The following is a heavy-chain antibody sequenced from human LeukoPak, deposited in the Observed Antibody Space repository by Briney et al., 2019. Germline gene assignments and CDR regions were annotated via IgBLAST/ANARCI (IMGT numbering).Heavy chain of an antibody. Sequence: SSETPSPTRAVPGGPLGRGTHSRSRDRQPPGKGLEWIGYIYHTGSTYYNPSLKSRVTISLDRSKDQFSLNLSSVTAADTAVYYCAGTLTCSGGTCYSANWFDPWGQGTLVTVSS. CDR2: IYHTGST. J-gene: IGHJ5*02. CDR3: AGTLTCSGGTCYSANWFDP. V-gene: IGHV4-30-2*01. D-gene: IGHD2-15*01. CDR1: GGPLGRGTHS.